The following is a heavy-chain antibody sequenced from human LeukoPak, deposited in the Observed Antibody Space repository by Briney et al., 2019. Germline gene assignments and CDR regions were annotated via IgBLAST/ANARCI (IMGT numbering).Heavy chain of an antibody. CDR1: GYTFTSYA. V-gene: IGHV1-3*03. J-gene: IGHJ4*02. Sequence: GASVKVSCKASGYTFTSYAMHWVRQAPGQRLEWMGWINAGNGNTKYSQEFQGRVTITRDTSASTAYMELSSLRSEDMAVYYCTRDLPYSSSWESIDYWGQGTLVTVSS. D-gene: IGHD6-13*01. CDR3: TRDLPYSSSWESIDY. CDR2: INAGNGNT.